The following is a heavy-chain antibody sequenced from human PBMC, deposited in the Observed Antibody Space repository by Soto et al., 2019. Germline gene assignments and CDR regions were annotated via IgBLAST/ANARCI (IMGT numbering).Heavy chain of an antibody. Sequence: VQLQESGPGLVKPSETLSLTCTVSGGSIRSYYWNWIRQPPGKGLEWIGYIYSSGTTFYNPSLKSRVTISVDTSKNHFSLKLRSVTAADTAMYYCARGGDLGLFDYWGQGTLVTVSS. J-gene: IGHJ4*02. CDR3: ARGGDLGLFDY. V-gene: IGHV4-59*01. D-gene: IGHD7-27*01. CDR2: IYSSGTT. CDR1: GGSIRSYY.